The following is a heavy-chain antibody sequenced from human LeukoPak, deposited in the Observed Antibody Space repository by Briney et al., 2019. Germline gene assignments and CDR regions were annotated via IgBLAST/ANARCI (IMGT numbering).Heavy chain of an antibody. J-gene: IGHJ3*02. CDR3: ATVLRGLWFGELLWVPHAFDI. Sequence: ASVKVSCKASGYTFTGYYMHWVRQAPGKGLEWMGGFDPEDGETIYAQKFQGRVTMTEDTSTDTAYMELSSLRSEDTAVYYCATVLRGLWFGELLWVPHAFDIWGQGTMVTVSS. D-gene: IGHD3-10*01. V-gene: IGHV1-24*01. CDR1: GYTFTGYY. CDR2: FDPEDGET.